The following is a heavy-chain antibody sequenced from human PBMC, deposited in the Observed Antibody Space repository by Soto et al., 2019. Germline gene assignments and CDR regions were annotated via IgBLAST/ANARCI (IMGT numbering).Heavy chain of an antibody. CDR3: AREKTSYGMDV. CDR2: MNPNRGNT. CDR1: GYTFTSYD. Sequence: QVQLVQSGAEVKKPGASVKVSCKASGYTFTSYDINWVRQATGQGLEWMGWMNPNRGNTGYAQKFQGRVTQPRNTSISTAYMELSSLRSEDTAVSYCAREKTSYGMDVWGQGTTVTVSS. J-gene: IGHJ6*02. V-gene: IGHV1-8*01.